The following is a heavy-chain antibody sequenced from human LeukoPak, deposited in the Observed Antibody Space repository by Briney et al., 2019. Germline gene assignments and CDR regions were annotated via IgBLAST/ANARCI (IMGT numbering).Heavy chain of an antibody. CDR1: GYTFTDYY. V-gene: IGHV1-2*06. CDR3: ARARGRGLYYDILSLDY. D-gene: IGHD3-9*01. J-gene: IGHJ4*02. CDR2: INPDSGGT. Sequence: ASVKVSCKASGYTFTDYYMHWVRQAPGQGLEWMGRINPDSGGTNYAQKFQGRVTMTRDTSISTAYMELSRLRSEDTAVYYCARARGRGLYYDILSLDYWGQGTLVTVSS.